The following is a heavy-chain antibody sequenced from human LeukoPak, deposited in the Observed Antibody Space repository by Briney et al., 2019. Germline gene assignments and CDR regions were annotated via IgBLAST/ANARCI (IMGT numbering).Heavy chain of an antibody. V-gene: IGHV3-13*01. Sequence: GGSLRPSCAASGFTFSAFDMHWVRQVTGKRLEWVSGIDTAGATYYPGSVKGRFTISRENAKNSLYLHMNSLRAGDTAVYYCARGMGATTQALFDYWGQGALVAVSS. J-gene: IGHJ4*02. CDR2: IDTAGAT. CDR3: ARGMGATTQALFDY. D-gene: IGHD1-26*01. CDR1: GFTFSAFD.